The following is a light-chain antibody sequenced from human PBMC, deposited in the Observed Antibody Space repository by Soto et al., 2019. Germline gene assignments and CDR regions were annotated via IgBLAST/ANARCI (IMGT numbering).Light chain of an antibody. CDR1: QSVGEN. Sequence: VMTHSPATLSVSPGERVTLSCRSSQSVGENLAWFQQKPGQGPRLLIYGASTRATGIPVRFSGSGSETDFTLTISSLRSEDSEVYLCQQYNNWPITFGQGTRLEIK. CDR3: QQYNNWPIT. J-gene: IGKJ5*01. CDR2: GAS. V-gene: IGKV3-15*01.